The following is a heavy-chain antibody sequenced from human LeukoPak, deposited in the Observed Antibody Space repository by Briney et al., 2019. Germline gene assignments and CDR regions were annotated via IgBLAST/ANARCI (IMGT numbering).Heavy chain of an antibody. J-gene: IGHJ5*02. CDR3: ARSGVRGVNDWFDP. D-gene: IGHD3-10*01. CDR2: IYYSGST. Sequence: PSETLSLTCTVSGGSISSYYWSWIRQPPGKGLEWIGYIYYSGSTNYNPSLKSRVTISVDTSKNQFSLKLSSVTAADTAVYYCARSGVRGVNDWFDPWGQGTLVTVSS. CDR1: GGSISSYY. V-gene: IGHV4-59*01.